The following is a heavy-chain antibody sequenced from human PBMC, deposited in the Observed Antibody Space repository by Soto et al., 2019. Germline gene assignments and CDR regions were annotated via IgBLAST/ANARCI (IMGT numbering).Heavy chain of an antibody. J-gene: IGHJ5*02. V-gene: IGHV4-31*03. D-gene: IGHD6-13*01. CDR3: AGAKKGIAAAENWFDP. CDR1: GGSISSGGCY. Sequence: SETLSLTCTVSGGSISSGGCYWSWIRQHPGKGLEWIGYIYYSGSTYYNPSLKSRVTISVDTSKNQFSLKLSSVTAADTAVYYCAGAKKGIAAAENWFDPWGQGTLVTVSS. CDR2: IYYSGST.